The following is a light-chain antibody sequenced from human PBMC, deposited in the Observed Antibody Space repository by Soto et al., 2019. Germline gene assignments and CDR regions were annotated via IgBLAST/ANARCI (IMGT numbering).Light chain of an antibody. CDR2: GAS. J-gene: IGKJ1*01. CDR3: QQYLHNPRT. V-gene: IGKV3-20*01. Sequence: EIVLTQSPGTLSLSPGERATLSCRASQSVSSSYLAWYQQKPGQAPRLLIYGASSRATGIPDRFSGSGSGTDFTLTISSLQAEDVAVYYCQQYLHNPRTFGQGTKVEIK. CDR1: QSVSSSY.